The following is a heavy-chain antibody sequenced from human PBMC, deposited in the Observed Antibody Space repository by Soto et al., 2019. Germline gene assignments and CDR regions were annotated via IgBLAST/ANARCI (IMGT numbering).Heavy chain of an antibody. CDR1: GFTFSSFA. Sequence: EVQLLESGGGLVQPGGSLRLSCAASGFTFSSFAMSWVRQAPGKGLEWVSTVSSSGTSTHYADSVKGFFTITRDTSKNTQYLQMNRLRDEDTAIYYWAKRGGKEGRFDCWGQGTLVTVSS. CDR3: AKRGGKEGRFDC. V-gene: IGHV3-23*01. J-gene: IGHJ4*02. CDR2: VSSSGTST. D-gene: IGHD2-15*01.